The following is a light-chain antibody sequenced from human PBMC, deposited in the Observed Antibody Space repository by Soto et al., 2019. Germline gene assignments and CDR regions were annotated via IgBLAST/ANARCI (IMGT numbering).Light chain of an antibody. CDR1: QSISSW. J-gene: IGKJ1*01. Sequence: DIQMTQSPSTLYASVGHRVTITCRASQSISSWLAWYQQKPGKAPKLLIYKASSLESGVPSRFSGSGSGTEFTLTISSLQPDDFATYYCQQYNSYPWTFGQGTKVEIK. CDR3: QQYNSYPWT. CDR2: KAS. V-gene: IGKV1-5*03.